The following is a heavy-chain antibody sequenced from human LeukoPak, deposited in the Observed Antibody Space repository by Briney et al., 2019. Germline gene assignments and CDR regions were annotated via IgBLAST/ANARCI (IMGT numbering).Heavy chain of an antibody. J-gene: IGHJ4*02. V-gene: IGHV4-31*03. D-gene: IGHD4-17*01. CDR1: GGSINNGGYY. Sequence: SETLSLTCTVSGGSINNGGYYWSWIRQHPGKGLEWIGYIYYSGSSYYNPSLRSRVTISVDTSKNHFSLKLSSVTAADTAVYYCARVSGDYYFDYWGQGTLVTVSS. CDR3: ARVSGDYYFDY. CDR2: IYYSGSS.